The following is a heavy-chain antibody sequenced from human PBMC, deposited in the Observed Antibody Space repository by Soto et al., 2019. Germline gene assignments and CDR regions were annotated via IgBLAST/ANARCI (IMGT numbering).Heavy chain of an antibody. J-gene: IGHJ6*02. Sequence: ASVKVSCKASGYTFTSYGISWVRQAPGQGLEWMGWISAYNGNTNYAQKLQSRVTMTTDTSTSTAYMELRSLRSDDTAVYYCARGVGVVVVAATERVYYYGMDVWGQGTTVTVSS. V-gene: IGHV1-18*01. CDR1: GYTFTSYG. CDR2: ISAYNGNT. D-gene: IGHD2-15*01. CDR3: ARGVGVVVVAATERVYYYGMDV.